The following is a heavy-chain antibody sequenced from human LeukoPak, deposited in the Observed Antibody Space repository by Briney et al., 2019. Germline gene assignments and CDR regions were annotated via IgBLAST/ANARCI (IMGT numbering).Heavy chain of an antibody. V-gene: IGHV4-30-4*01. J-gene: IGHJ4*02. CDR2: IYHSGNT. D-gene: IGHD3-10*01. Sequence: SQTLSLTWTVSGGSISSADYYWSWIRQPPGKGLEWIGYIYHSGNTYYNPSLKSRVTISVDTSKNQFSLKLSSVTAADTAVYYCAGEVRPDGSARGYYFDYWGQGTLVTVSS. CDR3: AGEVRPDGSARGYYFDY. CDR1: GGSISSADYY.